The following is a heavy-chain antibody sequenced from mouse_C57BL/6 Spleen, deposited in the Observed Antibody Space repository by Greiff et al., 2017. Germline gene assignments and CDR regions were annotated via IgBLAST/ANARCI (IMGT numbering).Heavy chain of an antibody. V-gene: IGHV1-52*01. CDR2: IDPSVSET. CDR1: GYTFTSYW. CDR3: AARRGGPMDY. Sequence: QFQLQQLGAELVRPGSSVKLSCKASGYTFTSYWLHWVKQRPIQGLEWIGNIDPSVSETHYNQKFKDKATLTVDKSSSPTYMQLSSLRSEDSAVYYCAARRGGPMDYWGQGTSVTVSS. J-gene: IGHJ4*01.